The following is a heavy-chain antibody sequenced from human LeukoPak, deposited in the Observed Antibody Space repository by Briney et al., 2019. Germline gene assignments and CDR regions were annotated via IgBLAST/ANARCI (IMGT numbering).Heavy chain of an antibody. CDR1: GFTFSSYA. D-gene: IGHD1-26*01. CDR2: ISHDGSNK. V-gene: IGHV3-30-3*01. J-gene: IGHJ4*02. Sequence: PGGSLRLSCAASGFTFSSYAMHWVRQAPGKGLEWVAIISHDGSNKYYADSVKGRFTISRDNSKNTLYLQMNSLRAEDTAMYYCARGPLGWSDYWGQGLLVTVSS. CDR3: ARGPLGWSDY.